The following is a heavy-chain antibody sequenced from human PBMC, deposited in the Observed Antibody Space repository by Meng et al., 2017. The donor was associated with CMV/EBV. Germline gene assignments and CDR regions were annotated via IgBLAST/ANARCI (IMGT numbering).Heavy chain of an antibody. Sequence: SLSSYYWSWIRQPPAKGLEWIGYIYYRGSTNYNPSLKSRVTISVDTSKNQFSLKLSSVTAADTAVYYCARGRYCSSTSCSPGHWFDPWGQGTLVTVSS. CDR1: SLSSYY. CDR3: ARGRYCSSTSCSPGHWFDP. V-gene: IGHV4-59*01. J-gene: IGHJ5*02. CDR2: IYYRGST. D-gene: IGHD2-2*01.